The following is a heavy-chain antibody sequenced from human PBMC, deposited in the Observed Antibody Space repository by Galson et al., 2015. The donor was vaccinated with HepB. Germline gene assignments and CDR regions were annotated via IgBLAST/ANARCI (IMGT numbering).Heavy chain of an antibody. CDR3: AREGQYFDAREKGYGLDV. Sequence: SLRLSCAASGFTFNNYWMTWVRQAPGKGLEWVANIKPDGREKIYVDSVRGRFSISRDNAKNSLYPQMNGLTAEDKAVYYCAREGQYFDAREKGYGLDVWGQGTTVTVSS. V-gene: IGHV3-7*03. CDR1: GFTFNNYW. D-gene: IGHD2/OR15-2a*01. J-gene: IGHJ6*02. CDR2: IKPDGREK.